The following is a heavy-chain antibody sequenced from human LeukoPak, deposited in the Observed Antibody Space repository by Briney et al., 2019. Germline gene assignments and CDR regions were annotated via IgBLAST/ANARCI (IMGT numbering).Heavy chain of an antibody. J-gene: IGHJ4*02. D-gene: IGHD4-11*01. CDR1: GFTFSSYG. CDR2: ISGSGGST. V-gene: IGHV3-23*01. CDR3: AAMTSVTTGDY. Sequence: GGSLRLSCAASGFTFSSYGMSWVRQAPGKGLEWVSAISGSGGSTCYADSVKGRFTISRDNSKNTLYLQMNSLRAEDTAVYYCAAMTSVTTGDYWGQGTLVTVSS.